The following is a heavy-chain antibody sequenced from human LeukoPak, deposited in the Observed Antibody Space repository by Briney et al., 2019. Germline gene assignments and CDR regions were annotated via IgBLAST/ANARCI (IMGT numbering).Heavy chain of an antibody. Sequence: ASVKVSCKASGGTFSSYAISWVRQAPGQGLEWMGGIIPIFGTANYAQKFQGRVTITADESTSTAYMELSSLRSEDTAVYYCARFISWGPHYYFDYWGQGTLVTVSS. CDR1: GGTFSSYA. CDR3: ARFISWGPHYYFDY. D-gene: IGHD7-27*01. J-gene: IGHJ4*02. CDR2: IIPIFGTA. V-gene: IGHV1-69*13.